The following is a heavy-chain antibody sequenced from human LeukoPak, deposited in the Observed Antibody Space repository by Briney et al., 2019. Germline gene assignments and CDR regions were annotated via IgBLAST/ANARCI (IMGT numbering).Heavy chain of an antibody. CDR1: GYTFTSYD. CDR2: MNPNSGNT. D-gene: IGHD6-19*01. V-gene: IGHV1-8*01. J-gene: IGHJ4*02. Sequence: ASVKVSCKASGYTFTSYDINWVRQATGQGLEWMGWMNPNSGNTGYAQKFQGRVTMTRNTSISTAYMELSSLRSEDTAVYHCAKEGTDMVIAVSVWGQGTLVTVSS. CDR3: AKEGTDMVIAVSV.